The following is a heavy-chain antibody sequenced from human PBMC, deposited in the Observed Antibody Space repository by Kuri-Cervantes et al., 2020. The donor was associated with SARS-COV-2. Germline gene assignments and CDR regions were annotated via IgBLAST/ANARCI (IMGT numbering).Heavy chain of an antibody. CDR1: GFTFSSYA. CDR2: ISGSGGST. V-gene: IGHV3-23*01. J-gene: IGHJ5*02. D-gene: IGHD4-11*01. CDR3: AKGHDYSNTRGWFDP. Sequence: GESLKISCAASGFTFSSYAMSWVRQAPGKGLEWVSAISGSGGSTYYADSVKGRFTISRDNSKNTLYLQMNSLRAEDTAVYYRAKGHDYSNTRGWFDPWGQGTLVTVSS.